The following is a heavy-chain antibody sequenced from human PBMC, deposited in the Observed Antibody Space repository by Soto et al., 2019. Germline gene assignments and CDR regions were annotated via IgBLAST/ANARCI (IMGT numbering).Heavy chain of an antibody. D-gene: IGHD4-17*01. CDR1: GFTFSSYA. V-gene: IGHV3-23*01. J-gene: IGHJ6*02. Sequence: PGGSPRLSCAASGFTFSSYAMSWVRQAPGKGLEWVSAISGSGGSTYYADSVKGRFTISRDNSKNTLYLQMNSLRAEDTAVYYCAKDTTTVVKYYYYGMDVWGQGTTVTVSS. CDR2: ISGSGGST. CDR3: AKDTTTVVKYYYYGMDV.